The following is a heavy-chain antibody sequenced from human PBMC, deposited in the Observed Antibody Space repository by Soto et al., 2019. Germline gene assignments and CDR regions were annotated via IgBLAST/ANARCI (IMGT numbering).Heavy chain of an antibody. J-gene: IGHJ5*02. CDR2: ISGGGGNT. D-gene: IGHD3-10*01. CDR3: GKSLVGPTRNNWFDP. Sequence: EVQLLESGGGLVQPGGSLRLSCAASGFTFSSYAMSWVRQAPGKGLEWVSTISGGGGNTYFADSVKGRFTISRDNSKNTLKLQISSLRAEDTDVYYCGKSLVGPTRNNWFDPWGQGTLVTVAS. CDR1: GFTFSSYA. V-gene: IGHV3-23*01.